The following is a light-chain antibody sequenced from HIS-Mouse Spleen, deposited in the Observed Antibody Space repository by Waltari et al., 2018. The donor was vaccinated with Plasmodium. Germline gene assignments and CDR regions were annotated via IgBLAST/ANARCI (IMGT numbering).Light chain of an antibody. CDR1: ALPKHY. J-gene: IGLJ3*02. Sequence: SYDLTQPPSVSVSPGQTARIHCSGDALPKHYAYWYQQKPGQAPVLVIYKDSERPSGIPERFSGSSSGTTVTLTISGVQAEDEADYYCQSADSSGTYWVFGGGTKLTVL. V-gene: IGLV3-25*03. CDR2: KDS. CDR3: QSADSSGTYWV.